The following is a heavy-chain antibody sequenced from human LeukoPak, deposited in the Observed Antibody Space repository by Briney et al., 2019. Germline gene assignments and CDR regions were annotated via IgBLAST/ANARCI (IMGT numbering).Heavy chain of an antibody. D-gene: IGHD3-22*01. Sequence: SETLSLTCAVYGGSFSGYYWSWIRQPPGKGLEWIGEINHSGSTNYNPSLKSRVTMSVDTSKNQFSLKLSSVTAADTAVYYCARTNPADYYDSSGLFDYWGQGTLVTVSS. CDR1: GGSFSGYY. J-gene: IGHJ4*02. V-gene: IGHV4-34*01. CDR2: INHSGST. CDR3: ARTNPADYYDSSGLFDY.